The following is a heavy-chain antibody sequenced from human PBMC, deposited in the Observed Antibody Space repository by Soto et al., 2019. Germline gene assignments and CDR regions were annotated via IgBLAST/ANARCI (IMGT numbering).Heavy chain of an antibody. CDR3: ARYWSAFDY. D-gene: IGHD2-15*01. Sequence: QVQLQESGPGLVKPSETLSLTCTVSGGSVSSGSYYWSWIRQPPGKGLEWIGYMYDGGSTNYNPSLMSRVTISVDTSKNQFSLKLSSVTAADTAVYYCARYWSAFDYWGQGTLVTVSS. CDR2: MYDGGST. V-gene: IGHV4-61*01. CDR1: GGSVSSGSYY. J-gene: IGHJ4*02.